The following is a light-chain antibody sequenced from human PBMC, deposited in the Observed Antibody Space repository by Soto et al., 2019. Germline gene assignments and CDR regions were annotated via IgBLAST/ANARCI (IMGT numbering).Light chain of an antibody. J-gene: IGKJ5*01. CDR1: QTINNY. Sequence: IEMTQSPSSPSASVGDRVTITCQASQTINNYLNWYQQKPGRAPKLLIYDASNLEAGVPSRFRGSGSGTDFTFTISRLQPEDIATYYCQQYENLPTFGQGTRLEI. CDR3: QQYENLPT. CDR2: DAS. V-gene: IGKV1-33*01.